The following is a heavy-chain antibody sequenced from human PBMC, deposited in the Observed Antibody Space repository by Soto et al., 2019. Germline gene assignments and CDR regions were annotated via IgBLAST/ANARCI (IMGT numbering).Heavy chain of an antibody. CDR3: ARKGWCFGGVPRGGFAP. CDR1: GGSINSSNW. Sequence: PSETLSLTCAVSGGSINSSNWWTWGRQTPGQRLEWIGEIYPSGTTNYNPSLKTRVTTSLDKSTNQFSRRLTSVTAAVTAVYYCARKGWCFGGVPRGGFAPWGQGSLVTVSS. V-gene: IGHV4-4*02. CDR2: IYPSGTT. J-gene: IGHJ5*02. D-gene: IGHD2-8*02.